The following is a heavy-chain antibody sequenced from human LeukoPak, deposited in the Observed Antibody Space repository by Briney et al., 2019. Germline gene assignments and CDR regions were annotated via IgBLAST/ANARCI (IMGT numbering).Heavy chain of an antibody. CDR2: INPGGTET. CDR1: GFSLSTYW. D-gene: IGHD6-19*01. J-gene: IGHJ4*02. V-gene: IGHV3-7*01. CDR3: GRFGYVAGVDL. Sequence: GGSLRLSCAASGFSLSTYWVTWVRQAPGTGLEWVANINPGGTETYYVEPVKGRFTISTDNAKNLVYLQMNSLRAEDSAVYHCGRFGYVAGVDLWGQGTLVTVSS.